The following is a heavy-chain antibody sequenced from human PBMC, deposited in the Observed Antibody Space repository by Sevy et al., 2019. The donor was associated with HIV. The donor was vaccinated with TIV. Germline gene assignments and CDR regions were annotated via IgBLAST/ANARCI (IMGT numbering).Heavy chain of an antibody. V-gene: IGHV1-2*02. CDR2: INPNSGGT. J-gene: IGHJ4*02. CDR1: GYTFTGYY. CDR3: TRGPSGFSGSDLAY. D-gene: IGHD3-22*01. Sequence: ASVKVSCKASGYTFTGYYMHWVRQAPGLGLEWMGWINPNSGGTKYAQKFKGRVTKTRDTSISTAYMELSRLKSDDTAVYYCTRGPSGFSGSDLAYWGQGTLVTVSS.